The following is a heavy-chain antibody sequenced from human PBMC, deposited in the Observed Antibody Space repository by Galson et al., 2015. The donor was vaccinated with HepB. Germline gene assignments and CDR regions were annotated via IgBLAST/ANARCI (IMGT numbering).Heavy chain of an antibody. Sequence: SLRLSCAASGFTFSSYGMHWVRQAPGKGLEWVAVISYDGSNKHYVDSVKGRFTISRDNSKNTLYLQMNSLRAEDTAVYYCAKDIVVVPAAMSYYGMDVWGQGTTVTVSS. D-gene: IGHD2-2*01. V-gene: IGHV3-30*18. CDR2: ISYDGSNK. CDR3: AKDIVVVPAAMSYYGMDV. CDR1: GFTFSSYG. J-gene: IGHJ6*02.